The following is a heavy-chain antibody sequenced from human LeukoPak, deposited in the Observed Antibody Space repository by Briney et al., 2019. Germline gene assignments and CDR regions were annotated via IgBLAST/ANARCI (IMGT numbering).Heavy chain of an antibody. CDR2: ISYDGSNK. J-gene: IGHJ4*02. CDR1: GFTFSSYA. Sequence: GGSLRLSCAASGFTFSSYAMHWVRQAPGKGLEWVAVISYDGSNKYYADSVKGRFTISRDNSKNTLYRQMNSLRAEETAVYYCARDGHSSSWYVSRVYWGQGTLVTVSS. V-gene: IGHV3-30*01. D-gene: IGHD6-13*01. CDR3: ARDGHSSSWYVSRVY.